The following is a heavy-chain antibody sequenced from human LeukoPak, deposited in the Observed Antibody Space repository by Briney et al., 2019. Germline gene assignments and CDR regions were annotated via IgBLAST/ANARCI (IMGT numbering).Heavy chain of an antibody. Sequence: ASVKVSRKASGYSITSYYMHWVRQAPGQGLDWVGVINPRDGGTTYAQKFQGRVIMTTDMSTSTVYMELSSLRSEDTAVYYCARGHGDGYNSLGGYWGQGTLVTVSS. CDR3: ARGHGDGYNSLGGY. D-gene: IGHD5-24*01. J-gene: IGHJ4*02. V-gene: IGHV1-46*01. CDR1: GYSITSYY. CDR2: INPRDGGT.